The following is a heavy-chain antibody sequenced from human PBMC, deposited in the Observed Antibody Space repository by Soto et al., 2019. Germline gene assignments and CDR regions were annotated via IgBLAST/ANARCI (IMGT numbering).Heavy chain of an antibody. CDR1: GYSFTSYG. CDR2: ISAYKGNT. CDR3: ARDTGFGQSDV. V-gene: IGHV1-18*01. J-gene: IGHJ6*02. Sequence: QVQLVQSGAEVKKPGASVKVSCKASGYSFTSYGISWVRQAPGQGLEWMGWISAYKGNTNYAQKPQGRVTMTTDTTTSTAYLRLRRLRSDDTAVYSCARDTGFGQSDVWGQGTTVTVSS. D-gene: IGHD3-10*01.